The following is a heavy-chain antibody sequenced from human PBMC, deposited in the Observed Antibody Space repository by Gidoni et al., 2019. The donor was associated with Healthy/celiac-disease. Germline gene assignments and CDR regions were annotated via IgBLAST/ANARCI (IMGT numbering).Heavy chain of an antibody. J-gene: IGHJ4*02. CDR3: ARIGRRYDSSGYYNDY. CDR2: ISSSSSTI. CDR1: GFTFSSYS. D-gene: IGHD3-22*01. V-gene: IGHV3-48*02. Sequence: EVQLVESGGGLVQPGGSLRLSCAASGFTFSSYSMNWVRQAPGKGLEWVSYISSSSSTIYYADSVKGRFTISRDNAKNSLYLQMNSLRDEDTAVYYCARIGRRYDSSGYYNDYWGQGTLVTVSS.